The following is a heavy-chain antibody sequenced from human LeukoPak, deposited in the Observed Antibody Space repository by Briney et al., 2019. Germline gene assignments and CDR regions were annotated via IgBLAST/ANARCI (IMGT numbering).Heavy chain of an antibody. CDR3: ARGGSYDFWSGSFDY. V-gene: IGHV1-69*13. D-gene: IGHD3-3*01. Sequence: GASVKVSCKASGYTFTSYGISWVRQAPGQGLEWMGGIIPIFGTANYAQKFQGRVTITADESTSTAYMELSSLRSEDTAVYYCARGGSYDFWSGSFDYWGQGTLVTVSS. CDR1: GYTFTSYG. CDR2: IIPIFGTA. J-gene: IGHJ4*02.